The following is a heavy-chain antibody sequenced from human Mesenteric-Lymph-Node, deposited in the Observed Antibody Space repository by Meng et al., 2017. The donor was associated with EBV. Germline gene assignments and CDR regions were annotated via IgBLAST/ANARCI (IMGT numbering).Heavy chain of an antibody. CDR1: GFSISTSGVG. Sequence: QITLKESGPTLVKPKPTLTLTCTFSGFSISTSGVGVGWIRQPPGKALEWLALIYWDDDKRYSPSLKTRLTITKDTSENQVVLTMTNMDPVDAATYYCAHRTSNCFDPWGQGTLVTVSS. CDR3: AHRTSNCFDP. J-gene: IGHJ5*02. V-gene: IGHV2-5*02. CDR2: IYWDDDK.